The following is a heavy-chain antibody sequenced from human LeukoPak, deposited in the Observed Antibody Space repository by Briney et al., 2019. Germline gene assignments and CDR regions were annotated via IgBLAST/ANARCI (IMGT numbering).Heavy chain of an antibody. CDR2: ISSSSSYI. D-gene: IGHD1-14*01. CDR1: GFTFSSYS. Sequence: GGSLRLSCAASGFTFSSYSMNWVRQAPGKGLEWVSSISSSSSYIYYADSVKGRFTISRDNAKNSLYLQMNSLRAEDTAVYYCARDRNRNWFDPWGQGTLVTVSS. V-gene: IGHV3-21*01. J-gene: IGHJ5*02. CDR3: ARDRNRNWFDP.